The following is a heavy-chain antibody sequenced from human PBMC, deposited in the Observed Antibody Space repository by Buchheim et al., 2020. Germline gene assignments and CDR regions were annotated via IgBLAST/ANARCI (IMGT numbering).Heavy chain of an antibody. CDR3: ARGSKVTLFDY. CDR2: IYYSGST. CDR1: GGSISSGGYC. Sequence: QVQLQESGPGLVKPSQTLSLTCTVSGGSISSGGYCWSWIRQHPGKGLEWIGYIYYSGSTYCNPSLKSRVTISVDTSKNQFSLKLSSVTAADTAVYYCARGSKVTLFDYWGQGTL. D-gene: IGHD2-21*02. V-gene: IGHV4-31*03. J-gene: IGHJ4*02.